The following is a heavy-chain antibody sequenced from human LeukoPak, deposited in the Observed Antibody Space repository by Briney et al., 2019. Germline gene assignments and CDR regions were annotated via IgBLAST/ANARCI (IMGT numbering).Heavy chain of an antibody. D-gene: IGHD6-19*01. V-gene: IGHV3-30*03. Sequence: PGGSLRLSCAASGFTFSSYNLHWVRQAPGKGLEWVAVISKDGGFKYYADSVKGRFTISRDSSKNTFYLQMNSLIIEDTAVYYCTREEYSSFWSTAGAFDIWGQGTMVTVSS. CDR1: GFTFSSYN. CDR3: TREEYSSFWSTAGAFDI. CDR2: ISKDGGFK. J-gene: IGHJ3*02.